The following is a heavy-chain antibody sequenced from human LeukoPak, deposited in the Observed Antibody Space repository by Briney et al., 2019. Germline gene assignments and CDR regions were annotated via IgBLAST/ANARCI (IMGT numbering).Heavy chain of an antibody. CDR3: ARPPYCTNGVCYDY. CDR1: GGSFSGYY. CDR2: INHSGST. D-gene: IGHD2-8*01. J-gene: IGHJ4*02. V-gene: IGHV4-34*01. Sequence: PSETLSLTCAVYGGSFSGYYWSWIRQPPGKGLEWIGEINHSGSTNYNPSLKSRVTISVDTSKNQFSLKLSSVTAADTAVYYCARPPYCTNGVCYDYWGQGTLVTVSS.